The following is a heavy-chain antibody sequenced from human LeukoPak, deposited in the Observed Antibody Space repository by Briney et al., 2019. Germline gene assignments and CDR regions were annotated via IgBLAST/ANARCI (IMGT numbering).Heavy chain of an antibody. D-gene: IGHD3-9*01. CDR3: AKEGGYLTEPIGDAFDI. CDR1: GFTFSGYW. Sequence: PGGSLRPSCAASGFTFSGYWMSWVRQAPGKGLEWVANIKQDGSEKYFVDSVKGRFTISRDNAKNTLYLQMNSLRAEDTAVYYCAKEGGYLTEPIGDAFDIWGQGTMVAVSS. J-gene: IGHJ3*02. V-gene: IGHV3-7*01. CDR2: IKQDGSEK.